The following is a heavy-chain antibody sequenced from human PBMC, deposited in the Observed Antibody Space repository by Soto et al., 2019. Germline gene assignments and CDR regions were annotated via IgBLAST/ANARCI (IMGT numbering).Heavy chain of an antibody. CDR1: GDSIRSTRYC. V-gene: IGHV4-39*01. Sequence: PSETLSLSWNVSGDSIRSTRYCWVWIRQPPGKGRDWIGSMYHSGNTYYPPSLLSRVTISADTSMNEFSLRLSSVTAADTAVYYCARLNGYCVSTGCHGYYGMDVWGQGTTVTVSS. CDR3: ARLNGYCVSTGCHGYYGMDV. CDR2: MYHSGNT. D-gene: IGHD2-2*03. J-gene: IGHJ6*02.